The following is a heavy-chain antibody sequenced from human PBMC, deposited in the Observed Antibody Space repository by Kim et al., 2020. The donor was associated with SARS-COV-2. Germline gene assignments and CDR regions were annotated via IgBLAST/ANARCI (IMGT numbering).Heavy chain of an antibody. V-gene: IGHV3-15*01. CDR1: GFTFSNAW. Sequence: GGSLRLSCAASGFTFSNAWMSWVRQAPGKGLEWVGRIKSKTDGGTTDYAAPVKGRFTISRDDSKNTLYLQMNSLKTEDTAVYYCTTERDYGDYEVYYYYGMDVWGQGTTVTVSS. CDR3: TTERDYGDYEVYYYYGMDV. CDR2: IKSKTDGGTT. D-gene: IGHD4-17*01. J-gene: IGHJ6*02.